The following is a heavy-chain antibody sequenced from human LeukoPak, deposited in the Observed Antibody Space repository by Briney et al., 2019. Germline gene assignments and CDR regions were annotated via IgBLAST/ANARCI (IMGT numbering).Heavy chain of an antibody. CDR3: ARGNRITIFGVVIIPVLNWFDP. CDR2: INHSGST. Sequence: PSETLSLTCAVYGGSFSGYYWSWIRQPPGKGLEWIGEINHSGSTNYNPSLKSRVIISVDTSKNQFSLKLSSVTAADTAAYYCARGNRITIFGVVIIPVLNWFDPWGQGTLVTVSS. D-gene: IGHD3-3*01. J-gene: IGHJ5*02. V-gene: IGHV4-34*01. CDR1: GGSFSGYY.